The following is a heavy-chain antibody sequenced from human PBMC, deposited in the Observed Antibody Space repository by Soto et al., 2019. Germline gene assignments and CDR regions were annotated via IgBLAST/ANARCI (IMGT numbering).Heavy chain of an antibody. CDR3: AGAGSSPKHFDY. CDR1: GGSFSGYY. Sequence: QVQLQQWGAGLLKPSETLSLTCAVYGGSFSGYYWSWIRQPPGKGLEWIGEINHSGSTNYNPSLKSRVTISVDTSKNQFSLKLSSVTAADTAVYYCAGAGSSPKHFDYWGQGTLVTVSS. D-gene: IGHD6-13*01. V-gene: IGHV4-34*01. J-gene: IGHJ4*02. CDR2: INHSGST.